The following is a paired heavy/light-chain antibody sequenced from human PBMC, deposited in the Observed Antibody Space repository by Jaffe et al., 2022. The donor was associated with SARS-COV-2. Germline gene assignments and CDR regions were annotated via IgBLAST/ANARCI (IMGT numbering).Light chain of an antibody. J-gene: IGKJ1*01. Sequence: EIVLAQSPGTLSLSPGERATLSCRASQSVSSSYLAWYQQKPGQAPRLLIHGASSRAAGIPDRFSGSGSGTDFTLTISRLEPEDFAVFYCQQYGSSPRTFGQGTKVEIK. V-gene: IGKV3-20*01. CDR1: QSVSSSY. CDR2: GAS. CDR3: QQYGSSPRT.
Heavy chain of an antibody. V-gene: IGHV7-4-1*02. J-gene: IGHJ4*02. CDR1: GYSFTAYS. Sequence: QVQLVQSGSELRKPGASVNVSCKASGYSFTAYSMNWMRQAPGQGPEWMGWINTNTGIPTYVQGFTGRFVFSLDTSVSTAYLQINSLRAEDTGIYYCARQAHTGNDDYWGQGTLVTVSS. CDR3: ARQAHTGNDDY. D-gene: IGHD1-1*01. CDR2: INTNTGIP.